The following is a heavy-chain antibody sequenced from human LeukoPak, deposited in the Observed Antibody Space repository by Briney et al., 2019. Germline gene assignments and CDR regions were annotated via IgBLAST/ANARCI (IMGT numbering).Heavy chain of an antibody. Sequence: GESLKISCKTSGYSFTTYWIDWVRQMPGKGLEWMGIIYPGDSDTTHSPSFQGQVTISVDKSTSTAYLQWTSLKASDTAMYYCARHQSGRRYDALDVWGQGTMVTVSS. J-gene: IGHJ3*01. V-gene: IGHV5-51*01. D-gene: IGHD3-3*01. CDR1: GYSFTTYW. CDR3: ARHQSGRRYDALDV. CDR2: IYPGDSDT.